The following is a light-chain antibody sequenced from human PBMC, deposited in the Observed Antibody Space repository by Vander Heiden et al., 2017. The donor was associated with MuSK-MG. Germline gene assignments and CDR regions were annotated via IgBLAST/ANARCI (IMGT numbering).Light chain of an antibody. CDR3: QQYENWPPIT. CDR1: QSLRSN. CDR2: GAS. V-gene: IGKV3-15*01. Sequence: EIVMTQSPATLSVSPGERATLSCRASQSLRSNIAWYQQKPGQAPRLLIYGASTRATGIPARFSGSGSGTEFTLTISSRQSEDFAVYYCQQYENWPPITFGQGTRLEIK. J-gene: IGKJ5*01.